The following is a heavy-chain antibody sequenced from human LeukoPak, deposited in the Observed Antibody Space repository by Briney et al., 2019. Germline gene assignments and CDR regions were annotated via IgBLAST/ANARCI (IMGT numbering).Heavy chain of an antibody. D-gene: IGHD3-3*01. CDR2: VHLDGRT. J-gene: IGHJ4*02. V-gene: IGHV4-4*02. CDR1: GGSVINTNW. CDR3: AREGGFYRPLDY. Sequence: SETLSLTCGVSGGSVINTNWWTWVRQPPGKGLEWIGEVHLDGRTNYNPSLESRLTMSVDVSENQVSLKLTSVTAADTAVYYCAREGGFYRPLDYSGQGTPVTVSS.